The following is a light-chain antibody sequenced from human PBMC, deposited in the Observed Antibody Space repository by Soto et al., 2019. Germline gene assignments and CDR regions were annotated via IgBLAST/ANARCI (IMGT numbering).Light chain of an antibody. Sequence: DIQMTQSPSTLSASVGDRVTITCRASQSISSRLAWYQQKPGKAPKLLIYKASSLESGVPSRFSGSGSGTEFTLTISRLQPDDFATYYCQQYNSYPWTFGQGTKVEIK. CDR2: KAS. J-gene: IGKJ1*01. V-gene: IGKV1-5*03. CDR3: QQYNSYPWT. CDR1: QSISSR.